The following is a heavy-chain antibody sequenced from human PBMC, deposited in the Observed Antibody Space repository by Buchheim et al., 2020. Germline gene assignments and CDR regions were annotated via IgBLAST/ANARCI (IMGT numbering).Heavy chain of an antibody. V-gene: IGHV3-30*18. CDR3: AKAYDFWSGYYYYYMDV. Sequence: QVQLVESGGGVVQPGRSLRLSCAASGFTFSSYGMHWVRQAPGKGLEWVAVISYDGSNKYYADSVKGRFTISRDNSKNTLYLRMNSLRAEDTAVYYCAKAYDFWSGYYYYYMDVWGKGTT. CDR2: ISYDGSNK. D-gene: IGHD3-3*01. CDR1: GFTFSSYG. J-gene: IGHJ6*03.